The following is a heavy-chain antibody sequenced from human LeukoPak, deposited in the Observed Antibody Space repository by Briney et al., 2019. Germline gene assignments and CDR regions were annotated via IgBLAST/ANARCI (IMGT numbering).Heavy chain of an antibody. CDR2: IYTNGGI. J-gene: IGHJ5*02. Sequence: PSETLSLTCTVSGGSISSSYWSWIRQPAGKGLEWIGRIYTNGGINYNPSLKSRVTISFDKSQNQLSLRLSSVTAADTAVYYCAITRSSPIWFDPWGQGSLVTVSS. V-gene: IGHV4-4*07. CDR1: GGSISSSY. CDR3: AITRSSPIWFDP. D-gene: IGHD1-14*01.